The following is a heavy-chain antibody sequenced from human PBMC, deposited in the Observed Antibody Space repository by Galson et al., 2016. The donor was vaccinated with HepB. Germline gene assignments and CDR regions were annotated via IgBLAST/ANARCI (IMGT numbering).Heavy chain of an antibody. D-gene: IGHD3-3*01. CDR1: GYTFTNFG. CDR2: ISADNGAT. V-gene: IGHV1-18*01. CDR3: ARWGLLEFEGTFGVANHFDY. J-gene: IGHJ4*02. Sequence: SVKVSCKASGYTFTNFGISWVRQAPGQGLEWMGWISADNGATNYEQKLRGRVTMTTDTSTSTAYMELRSLRSDDTAVYYCARWGLLEFEGTFGVANHFDYWGQGTLVAVSS.